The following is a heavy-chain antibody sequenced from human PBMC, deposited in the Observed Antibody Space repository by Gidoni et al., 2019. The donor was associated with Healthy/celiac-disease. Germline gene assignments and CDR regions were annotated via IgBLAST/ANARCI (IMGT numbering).Heavy chain of an antibody. CDR1: GGTFSSYA. J-gene: IGHJ5*02. Sequence: QVQLVQSGAEVKKPGSSVKVSCKASGGTFSSYAISWVRQAPGQGLEWMGWIIPIYGTANYAQKFQGRVTITADESTSTADMELSSLRSEDTAVYYCARDGIAADDTRWFDPWGQGTLVTVSS. V-gene: IGHV1-69*01. D-gene: IGHD6-13*01. CDR3: ARDGIAADDTRWFDP. CDR2: IIPIYGTA.